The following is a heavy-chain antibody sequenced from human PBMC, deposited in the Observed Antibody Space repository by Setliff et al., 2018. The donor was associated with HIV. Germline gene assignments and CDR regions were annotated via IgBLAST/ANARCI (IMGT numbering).Heavy chain of an antibody. D-gene: IGHD2-15*01. Sequence: GASVKVSCKTSGYMFNIYYMHWVRQVPGQGLEWMGWSNPNTGGTKYAQKFQGRVTMTMDTSTTTAYMELSGLKSDDTAVYYCASDHVVCSGGTCRSDDPYYYYYMNVWGQGTTVTVS. CDR1: GYMFNIYY. V-gene: IGHV1-2*02. J-gene: IGHJ6*03. CDR2: SNPNTGGT. CDR3: ASDHVVCSGGTCRSDDPYYYYYMNV.